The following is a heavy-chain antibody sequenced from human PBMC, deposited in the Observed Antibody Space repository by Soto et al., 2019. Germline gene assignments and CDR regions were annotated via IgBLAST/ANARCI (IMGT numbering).Heavy chain of an antibody. V-gene: IGHV1-3*01. Sequence: GASVKVSCKASGYTFTSYAMHWVRQAPGQRLEWMGWINAGNGNTKYSQKFQGRVTITRDTSASTAYMELSSLRSEDTAVYYCARDMGSSGWYDDAFDIWGQGTMVTVS. CDR1: GYTFTSYA. D-gene: IGHD6-19*01. J-gene: IGHJ3*02. CDR2: INAGNGNT. CDR3: ARDMGSSGWYDDAFDI.